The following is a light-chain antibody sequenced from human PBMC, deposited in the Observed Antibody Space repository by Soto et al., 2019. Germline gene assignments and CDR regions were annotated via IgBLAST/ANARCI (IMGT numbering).Light chain of an antibody. CDR3: QQYDSWPLT. CDR2: GAS. Sequence: EIVMTQSPGTLSVSTEEGATLSCRASQSVDRNLAWYQQEPGQAPRLLIYGASTRPTGIPDRFSGSGSGTEFSLTISSLQSEDFAVYYCQQYDSWPLTFGGGTKVEIK. V-gene: IGKV3D-15*01. CDR1: QSVDRN. J-gene: IGKJ4*01.